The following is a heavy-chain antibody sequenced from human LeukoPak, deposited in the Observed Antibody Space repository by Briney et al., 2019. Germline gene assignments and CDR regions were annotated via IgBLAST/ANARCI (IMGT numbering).Heavy chain of an antibody. Sequence: GGSLRLSCAASGFSVGDNDMSWVRQAPGKGLEWVSVIYSGGSTSYADSVKGRFSISRDNSKNTLYLQMNSLRAEETAVYYCARGPRGFDPWGQGTLVPVSS. J-gene: IGHJ5*02. CDR2: IYSGGST. V-gene: IGHV3-53*01. CDR1: GFSVGDND. CDR3: ARGPRGFDP.